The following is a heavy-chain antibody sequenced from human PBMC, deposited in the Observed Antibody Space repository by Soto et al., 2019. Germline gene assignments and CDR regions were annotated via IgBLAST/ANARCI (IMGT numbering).Heavy chain of an antibody. CDR2: IYYSGAT. CDR3: ARAMGDWGTYYYYYGFDV. D-gene: IGHD3-16*01. Sequence: PSETLSLTCSVSGGSMRCSRSNFYWSWIRQSPGKGLEWIGSIYYSGATNYNPSLESRLTISVDTSKNQFSLNLSSVTAADTAVYYCARAMGDWGTYYYYYGFDVWGQGTTVTVSS. J-gene: IGHJ6*02. V-gene: IGHV4-61*01. CDR1: GGSMRCSRSNFY.